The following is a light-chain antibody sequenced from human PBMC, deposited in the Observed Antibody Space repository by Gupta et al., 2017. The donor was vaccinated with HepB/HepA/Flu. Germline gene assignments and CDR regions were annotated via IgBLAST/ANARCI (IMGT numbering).Light chain of an antibody. CDR1: QSIRNY. CDR3: QLHDTWPPLT. CDR2: DAF. Sequence: EIVLTQSPATLPLSPGERATLSCMASQSIRNYLAWYQQKPGQPPRLLIYDAFSRDSDIPARFSGSGYGTDFTLTMSSLEPEDFAVYYCQLHDTWPPLTFGGGTKVEI. J-gene: IGKJ4*01. V-gene: IGKV3-11*01.